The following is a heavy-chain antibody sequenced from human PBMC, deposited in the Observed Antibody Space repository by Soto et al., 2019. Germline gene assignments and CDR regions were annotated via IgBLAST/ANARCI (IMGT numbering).Heavy chain of an antibody. Sequence: GGSLRLSCAASEVPFSDYSMHWVRQAPGKRPEWVAFISPDGRQTFYSDSVKGRFTISRDNSRNMVFLQMSSVTVEDTAIYYCAGDGVPTSTFGYYFFVFWGQGTLVTVSS. V-gene: IGHV3-30*04. D-gene: IGHD5-12*01. CDR3: AGDGVPTSTFGYYFFVF. CDR1: EVPFSDYS. J-gene: IGHJ4*02. CDR2: ISPDGRQT.